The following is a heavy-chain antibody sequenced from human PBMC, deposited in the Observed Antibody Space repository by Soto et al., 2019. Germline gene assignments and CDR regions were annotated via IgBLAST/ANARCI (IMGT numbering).Heavy chain of an antibody. J-gene: IGHJ4*02. CDR2: IYWDDDK. Sequence: QITLKESGPTLVKPTQTLTLTCTFSGFSLSTIGVGVGWIRQPPGKALEWLALIYWDDDKRYSPSLKSKLTITKDPSKEQVVLTMTIIDPVDTATYYCAHRPSYRSGYYGAWSYFDYWGQGTLVTVSS. CDR1: GFSLSTIGVG. CDR3: AHRPSYRSGYYGAWSYFDY. V-gene: IGHV2-5*02. D-gene: IGHD3-10*01.